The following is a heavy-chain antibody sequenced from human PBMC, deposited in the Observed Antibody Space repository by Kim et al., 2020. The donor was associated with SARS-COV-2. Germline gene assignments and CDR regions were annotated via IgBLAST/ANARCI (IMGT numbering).Heavy chain of an antibody. CDR2: IIPIFGTA. V-gene: IGHV1-69*13. Sequence: SVKVSCKASGGTFSSYAISWVRQAPGQGLEWMGGIIPIFGTANYAQKFQGRVTITADESTSTAYMELSSLRSEDTAVYYCARGRCSGGSCYKRGYYGMDVWGQGTTVTVSS. CDR3: ARGRCSGGSCYKRGYYGMDV. D-gene: IGHD2-15*01. J-gene: IGHJ6*02. CDR1: GGTFSSYA.